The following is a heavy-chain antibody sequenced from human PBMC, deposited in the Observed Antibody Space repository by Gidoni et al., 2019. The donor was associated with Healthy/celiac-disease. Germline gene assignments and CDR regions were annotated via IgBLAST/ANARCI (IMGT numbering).Heavy chain of an antibody. CDR3: ARWNYYDSSGYYGSVY. CDR1: GFTVSSNY. CDR2: IYSGGST. J-gene: IGHJ4*02. D-gene: IGHD3-22*01. V-gene: IGHV3-53*01. Sequence: EVQLVQSGGGLIQPGGSLRLSCAASGFTVSSNYMRWVRQAPGKGLEWGSVIYSGGSTYYADSVKGRFTISRDNSKNTLYLQMNSLRAEDTAVYYCARWNYYDSSGYYGSVYWGQGTRVTVSS.